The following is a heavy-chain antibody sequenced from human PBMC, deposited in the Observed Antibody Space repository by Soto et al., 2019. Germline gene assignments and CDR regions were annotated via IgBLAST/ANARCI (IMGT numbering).Heavy chain of an antibody. CDR2: ISGSSRTI. CDR3: ARGTQMTSLDY. J-gene: IGHJ4*02. Sequence: EVQLVESGGGLEQPGGSPRLSCATSGFTFSDYSMHWVRQAPGKGLEWLSYISGSSRTIYYADSVKGRFTISRDNAKYSLYLQMNSLRAEDTAVYYCARGTQMTSLDYWGQGTLVTVSS. V-gene: IGHV3-48*01. D-gene: IGHD2-21*02. CDR1: GFTFSDYS.